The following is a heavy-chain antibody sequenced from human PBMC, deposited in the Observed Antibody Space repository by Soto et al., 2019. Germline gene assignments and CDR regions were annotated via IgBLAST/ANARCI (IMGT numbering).Heavy chain of an antibody. V-gene: IGHV3-23*01. CDR3: AKGDILRYFCWLLPLAG. Sequence: EVQLLESGGGLVQPGGSLRLSCAASGFTFSSYAMSWVRQAPGKGLEWVSAISGSGGSTYYADSVKGRFTISRDNSNNTLYLQIDRLRAEDTAVYYCAKGDILRYFCWLLPLAGWGQGTLVTVSS. D-gene: IGHD3-9*01. CDR1: GFTFSSYA. J-gene: IGHJ4*02. CDR2: ISGSGGST.